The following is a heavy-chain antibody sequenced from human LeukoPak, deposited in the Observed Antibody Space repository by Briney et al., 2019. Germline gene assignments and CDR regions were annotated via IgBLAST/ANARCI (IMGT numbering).Heavy chain of an antibody. Sequence: AGXXLRLSCAASGFTVSSYSMNWVRQAPGKGLEWVSCISSIIIYIYYADSVKRRFTISRHNANNSLYLQINSLTAEDTAVYYCARGRYYYDSSGYPTPGYWGQGTLVTVSS. D-gene: IGHD3-22*01. CDR3: ARGRYYYDSSGYPTPGY. V-gene: IGHV3-21*01. CDR1: GFTVSSYS. J-gene: IGHJ4*02. CDR2: ISSIIIYI.